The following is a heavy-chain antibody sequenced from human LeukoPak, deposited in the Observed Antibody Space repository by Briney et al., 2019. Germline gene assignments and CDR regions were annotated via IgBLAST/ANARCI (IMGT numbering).Heavy chain of an antibody. Sequence: SETLSLTCSVSVGSISSYYWSWLRQPAGEGLEWIGRIYTSGSTNYNPSLKSRVTMSVDTSKNQFSLKLSSVTAADTAVYYCARHASSGWYWYFDYWGQGTLVTVSS. V-gene: IGHV4-4*07. CDR2: IYTSGST. D-gene: IGHD6-19*01. CDR3: ARHASSGWYWYFDY. CDR1: VGSISSYY. J-gene: IGHJ4*02.